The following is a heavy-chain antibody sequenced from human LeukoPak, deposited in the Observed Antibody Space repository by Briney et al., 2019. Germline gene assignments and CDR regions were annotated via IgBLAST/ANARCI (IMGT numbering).Heavy chain of an antibody. J-gene: IGHJ4*02. CDR3: GRGSVGFGELNY. CDR1: GFTFSSYA. Sequence: GRSLRLSCAASGFTFSSYAMHRVRQAPGKGLEWVAVISYDGSNKFYADSVKGRFTLSRDNSKNTLYLQMNSLRIEDTAVYYCGRGSVGFGELNYWGQGTLVTVSS. CDR2: ISYDGSNK. D-gene: IGHD3-10*01. V-gene: IGHV3-30-3*01.